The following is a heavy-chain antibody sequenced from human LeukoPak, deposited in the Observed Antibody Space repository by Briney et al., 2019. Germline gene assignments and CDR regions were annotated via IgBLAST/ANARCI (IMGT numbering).Heavy chain of an antibody. CDR3: ARNSVSKPLYY. CDR2: ISDYKGNT. D-gene: IGHD1-26*01. V-gene: IGHV1-18*01. Sequence: GAVKVSCKGSGYTFTRYGMSGVGQAAGQGGEGVGWISDYKGNTNSAQKLQCTVTMTTDTSTSTAYMELRSLRSDDTAVYYCARNSVSKPLYYWGQGTLVTVSS. CDR1: GYTFTRYG. J-gene: IGHJ4*02.